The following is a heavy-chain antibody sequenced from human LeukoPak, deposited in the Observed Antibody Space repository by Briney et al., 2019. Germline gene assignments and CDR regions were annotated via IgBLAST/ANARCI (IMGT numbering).Heavy chain of an antibody. CDR3: ARGFVQLLWAYYYMDV. D-gene: IGHD2-2*01. CDR1: GYTLTDYY. V-gene: IGHV1-2*02. J-gene: IGHJ6*03. Sequence: ASVKVSCKASGYTLTDYYIHWVRQAPGQGLEWMGWITPSSGGTIYAQKFQGRVTMTRDMSISTAYMELSRLRSDDTAVYYCARGFVQLLWAYYYMDVWGKGTTVTISS. CDR2: ITPSSGGT.